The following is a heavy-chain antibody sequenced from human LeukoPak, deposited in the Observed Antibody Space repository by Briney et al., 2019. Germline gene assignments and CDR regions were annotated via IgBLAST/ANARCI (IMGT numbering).Heavy chain of an antibody. V-gene: IGHV4-38-2*02. D-gene: IGHD2-2*01. CDR1: GYSISNGYY. CDR3: ARGLTYCSSTSCYYFDY. CDR2: IYHSGST. Sequence: SETLSLTCTVSGYSISNGYYWGWIRPPPGKGLEWIGSIYHSGSTYYNPSLKSRVTISVDTSKNQFSLKLSSVTAADTAVYYCARGLTYCSSTSCYYFDYWGQGTLVTVSS. J-gene: IGHJ4*02.